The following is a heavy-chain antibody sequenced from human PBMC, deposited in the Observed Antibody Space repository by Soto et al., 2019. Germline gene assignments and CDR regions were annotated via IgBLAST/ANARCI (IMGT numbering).Heavy chain of an antibody. D-gene: IGHD5-18*01. J-gene: IGHJ4*02. CDR3: ARCITAMAYPFDY. CDR2: INHSGST. Sequence: QVQLQQWGAGLLKPSETLSLTCAVYGGSFSGYYWSWIRQPPGKGLEWIGEINHSGSTNYNPSLKSRVTISVDTSKNQFSLKLSSVTAADTAVYYCARCITAMAYPFDYWGQGTLVTVSS. CDR1: GGSFSGYY. V-gene: IGHV4-34*01.